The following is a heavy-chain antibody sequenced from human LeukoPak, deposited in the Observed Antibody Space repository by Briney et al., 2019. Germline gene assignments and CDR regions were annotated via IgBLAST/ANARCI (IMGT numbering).Heavy chain of an antibody. Sequence: SVKVSCKASGFIFTKYGISWVRQAPGQGLEWMGGIIPIFGTANYAQKFQGRVTITADESTSTAYMELSSLRSEDTAVYYCARVESVVVPAASFDPWGQGTLVTVSS. J-gene: IGHJ5*02. D-gene: IGHD2-2*01. CDR1: GFIFTKYG. CDR3: ARVESVVVPAASFDP. V-gene: IGHV1-69*13. CDR2: IIPIFGTA.